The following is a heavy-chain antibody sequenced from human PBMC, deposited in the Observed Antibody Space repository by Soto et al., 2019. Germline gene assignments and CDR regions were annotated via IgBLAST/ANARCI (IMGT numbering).Heavy chain of an antibody. Sequence: QVQLVQSGAEVKKPGASVKVSCKASGYTFTSYAMHWVRQAPGQRLERMGWINAGNGNTKYSQKFQGRVTITRDTSASTAYMQLSSLRSEDTAVYYCASRRSIEVAGTEDYWGQGTLVTVSS. CDR3: ASRRSIEVAGTEDY. CDR1: GYTFTSYA. J-gene: IGHJ4*02. V-gene: IGHV1-3*01. CDR2: INAGNGNT. D-gene: IGHD6-19*01.